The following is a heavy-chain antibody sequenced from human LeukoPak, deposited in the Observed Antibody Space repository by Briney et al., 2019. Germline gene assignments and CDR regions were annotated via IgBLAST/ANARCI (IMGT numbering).Heavy chain of an antibody. Sequence: SGGSLRLSCAASGLTFSRYNMNWVRRAPGGGLEWLAHINTKGGLIYYADSVKGRFTISRDNAKNSLYLQMNSLRAEDTAVYYCAKSITAYYYDSSGLNWFDPWGQGTLVTVSS. CDR2: INTKGGLI. J-gene: IGHJ5*02. V-gene: IGHV3-48*01. D-gene: IGHD3-22*01. CDR1: GLTFSRYN. CDR3: AKSITAYYYDSSGLNWFDP.